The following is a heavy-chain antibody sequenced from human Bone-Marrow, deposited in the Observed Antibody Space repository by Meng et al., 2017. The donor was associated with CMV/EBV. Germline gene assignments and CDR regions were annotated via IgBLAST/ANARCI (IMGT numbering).Heavy chain of an antibody. D-gene: IGHD6-13*01. J-gene: IGHJ6*02. V-gene: IGHV3-48*03. CDR2: ISSGGYTI. CDR3: AREIAAAPGEGGLDV. Sequence: GESLKISCAASGFTFSSYEMNWVRQAPGKGLEWVSYISSGGYTIYYADSVKGRFTISRDNAMNSLYLQMNSLRAEDTAVYYCAREIAAAPGEGGLDVWGQGTTVTVSS. CDR1: GFTFSSYE.